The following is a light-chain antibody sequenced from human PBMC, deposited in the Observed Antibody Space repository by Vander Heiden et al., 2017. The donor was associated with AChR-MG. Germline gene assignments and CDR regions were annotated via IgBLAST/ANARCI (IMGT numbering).Light chain of an antibody. Sequence: SHVLPQPPSVSVAPGNTARITCGGNNIGSKSVHWYQQKPGQAPVLVIYYDSDRPSGIPERFSGSNSGNTATLTISRVEAGDEADYYCQVWDSSSDHHVFGGGTKLTVL. CDR1: NIGSKS. CDR3: QVWDSSSDHHV. V-gene: IGLV3-21*04. CDR2: YDS. J-gene: IGLJ3*02.